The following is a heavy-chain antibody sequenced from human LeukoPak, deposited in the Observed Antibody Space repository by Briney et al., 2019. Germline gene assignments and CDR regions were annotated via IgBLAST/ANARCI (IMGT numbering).Heavy chain of an antibody. Sequence: SETLSLTCAVYGGSFSGYYWTWIRQPPGKGLEWIGEMNHSGSANYNPSLKSRVTISVDTSKNQCSLRLSSVTAADTAVYYCARAGYGDSDFDYWGQGTLVTVSS. CDR2: MNHSGSA. CDR1: GGSFSGYY. D-gene: IGHD4-17*01. V-gene: IGHV4-34*01. CDR3: ARAGYGDSDFDY. J-gene: IGHJ4*02.